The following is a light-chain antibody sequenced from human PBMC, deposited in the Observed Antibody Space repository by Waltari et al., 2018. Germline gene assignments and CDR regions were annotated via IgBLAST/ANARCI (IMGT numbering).Light chain of an antibody. CDR3: QQYNYWPPAYS. Sequence: EIVMTQSPATLSMSPGERATLSCRASRYVGTSLAWYQQKPGQAPRLLIYDASARATGIPARFSGSVSGTEFTLTISSLQSEDFVVYYCQQYNYWPPAYSFGQGTKLEIK. V-gene: IGKV3-15*01. J-gene: IGKJ2*01. CDR2: DAS. CDR1: RYVGTS.